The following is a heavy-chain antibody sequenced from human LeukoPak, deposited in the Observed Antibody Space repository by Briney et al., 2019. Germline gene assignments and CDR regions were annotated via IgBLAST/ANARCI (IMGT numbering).Heavy chain of an antibody. Sequence: PSETLSLTCTVSGGSISSSSYYWGWIRQPPGKGLEWIGYIYYSGSTNYNPSLKSRVTISVDTSKNQFSLKLSSVTAADTAVYYCARDREPESLHWYFDLWGRGTLVTVSS. CDR3: ARDREPESLHWYFDL. CDR2: IYYSGST. D-gene: IGHD5-24*01. V-gene: IGHV4-61*01. CDR1: GGSISSSSYY. J-gene: IGHJ2*01.